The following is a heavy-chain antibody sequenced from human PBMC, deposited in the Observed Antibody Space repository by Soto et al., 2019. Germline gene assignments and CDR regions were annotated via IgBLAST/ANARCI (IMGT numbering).Heavy chain of an antibody. CDR1: GGSISSYY. D-gene: IGHD1-1*01. CDR3: VRSGDNYNLLDY. CDR2: IYYSGST. V-gene: IGHV4-59*08. Sequence: PSETLSLTCTVSGGSISSYYWSWIRQPPGKGLEWIGYIYYSGSTNYNPSLKSRVTISVDTSKNSLYLQINSLRGDDTAIYYCVRSGDNYNLLDYWGQGTPVTVSS. J-gene: IGHJ4*02.